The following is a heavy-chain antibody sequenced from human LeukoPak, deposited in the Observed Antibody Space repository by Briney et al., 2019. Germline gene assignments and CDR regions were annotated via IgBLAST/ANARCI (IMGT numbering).Heavy chain of an antibody. CDR3: ARSPNPYSSGWYVFDN. J-gene: IGHJ5*02. Sequence: PSETLSLTCTVSGGSISNYYWSWIRQPPGKGLEWIGSIYYSGTAYSNPSLTSRVTISVDTSKNQFSLKLSSVTAADTAVYFCARSPNPYSSGWYVFDNWGQGTLVTVFS. D-gene: IGHD6-19*01. CDR2: IYYSGTA. CDR1: GGSISNYY. V-gene: IGHV4-59*12.